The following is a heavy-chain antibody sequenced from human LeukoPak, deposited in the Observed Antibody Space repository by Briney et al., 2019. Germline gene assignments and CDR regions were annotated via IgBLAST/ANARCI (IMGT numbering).Heavy chain of an antibody. D-gene: IGHD5-12*01. CDR3: ATWAVATAENYYYGMDV. CDR1: GYTLTELS. J-gene: IGHJ6*02. Sequence: ASVNVSCKVSGYTLTELSMHWVRQAPGKGLEWMGGFDPEDGETIYAQKFQGRVTMTEDTSTDTAYMEPSSLRSEDTAVYYCATWAVATAENYYYGMDVWGQGTTVTVSS. CDR2: FDPEDGET. V-gene: IGHV1-24*01.